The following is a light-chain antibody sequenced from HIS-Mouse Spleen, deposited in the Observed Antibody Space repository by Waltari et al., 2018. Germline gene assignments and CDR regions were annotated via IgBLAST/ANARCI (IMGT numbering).Light chain of an antibody. J-gene: IGLJ2*01. CDR1: SLRKKY. V-gene: IGLV3-10*01. CDR2: EDS. Sequence: SYALPQPPPVAVSPGQTARIPCSGDSLRKKYAYWYQQKSGQAPVLVIYEDSKRPSGIPERFSGSSSGTMATLTISGAQVEDEADYYCYSTDSSGNHRVFGGGTKLTVL. CDR3: YSTDSSGNHRV.